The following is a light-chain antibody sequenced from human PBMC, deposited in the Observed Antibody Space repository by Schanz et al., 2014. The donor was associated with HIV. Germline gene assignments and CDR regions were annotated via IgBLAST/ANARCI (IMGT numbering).Light chain of an antibody. CDR3: SSYTSSSTVL. J-gene: IGLJ2*01. V-gene: IGLV2-14*02. Sequence: QSALTQPASVSGSPGQSITISCTGANSDVGSYNLVSWYQQHPGKAPKLMIYEVSKRPSGVPDRFSGSKSGNTASLTVSGLQAEDETDYYCSSYTSSSTVLFGGGTKLTVL. CDR1: NSDVGSYNL. CDR2: EVS.